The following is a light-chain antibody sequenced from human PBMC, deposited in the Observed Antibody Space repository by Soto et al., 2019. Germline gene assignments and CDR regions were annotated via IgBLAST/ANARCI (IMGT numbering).Light chain of an antibody. CDR1: QRVSSN. Sequence: EIVMTQSPATLSVSPGERATLSCRASQRVSSNLAWYQQNPGQAPRLLIYGASTRANGIPATFSGSGSGTECTLTLSSRQSEDFAIYYCQQYNNWPPDRTFGQGTKVEIK. CDR2: GAS. V-gene: IGKV3-15*01. J-gene: IGKJ1*01. CDR3: QQYNNWPPDRT.